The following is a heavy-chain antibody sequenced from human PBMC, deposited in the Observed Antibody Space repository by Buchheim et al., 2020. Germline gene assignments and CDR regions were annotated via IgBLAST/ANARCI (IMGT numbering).Heavy chain of an antibody. J-gene: IGHJ6*02. D-gene: IGHD2-2*01. CDR3: ARLNHPIVVVPAIYYYGMDV. CDR1: GGTFSSYA. CDR2: IIPIFGTA. Sequence: QVQLVQSGAEVKKPGSSVKVSCKASGGTFSSYAISWVRQAPGQGLEWMGGIIPIFGTANYAQKFQGRVTITADESTSTAYMELSSLRSEDTDVYYCARLNHPIVVVPAIYYYGMDVWGQGTT. V-gene: IGHV1-69*01.